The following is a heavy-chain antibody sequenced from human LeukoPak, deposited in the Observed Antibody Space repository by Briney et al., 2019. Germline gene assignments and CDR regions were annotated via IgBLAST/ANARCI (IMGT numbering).Heavy chain of an antibody. CDR3: ARAFGYSSGWSSYYFDY. V-gene: IGHV1-18*01. D-gene: IGHD6-19*01. Sequence: ASVKVSCKASGYTFTSYSISWVRQAPGQGLEWMGWISAYNGNTNYAQKLQGRVTMTTDTSTSTAYMELRSLRSDDTAVYYCARAFGYSSGWSSYYFDYWGQGTLVTVSS. J-gene: IGHJ4*02. CDR2: ISAYNGNT. CDR1: GYTFTSYS.